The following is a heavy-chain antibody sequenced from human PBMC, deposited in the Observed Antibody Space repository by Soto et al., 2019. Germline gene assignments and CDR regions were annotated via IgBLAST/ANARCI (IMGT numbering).Heavy chain of an antibody. CDR3: AIEGSSASRVAFDI. D-gene: IGHD6-6*01. CDR2: IIPIFGTA. CDR1: GGTFSSYA. V-gene: IGHV1-69*13. J-gene: IGHJ3*02. Sequence: ASVKVSCKASGGTFSSYAISWVRQAPGQGLEWMGGIIPIFGTANYAQKFQGRVTITADESTSTAYMELSSLRSEDTAVYYCAIEGSSASRVAFDIWGQGTMVPVSS.